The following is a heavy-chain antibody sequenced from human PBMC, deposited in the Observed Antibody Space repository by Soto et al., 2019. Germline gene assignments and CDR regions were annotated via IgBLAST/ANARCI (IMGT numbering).Heavy chain of an antibody. CDR2: IYHSGST. J-gene: IGHJ6*01. D-gene: IGHD5-12*01. CDR3: ARVSGSYYYGIDV. V-gene: IGHV4-4*02. Sequence: QVQLQESGPGLVKPSGTLSLTCAVSGGSISSSNWWSWVRQPPGKGLEWIGDIYHSGSTNYNPSLRRRSARSVDKSTTQDFLRMSSVHAADTAVYYCARVSGSYYYGIDVWGQGTTVTVSS. CDR1: GGSISSSNW.